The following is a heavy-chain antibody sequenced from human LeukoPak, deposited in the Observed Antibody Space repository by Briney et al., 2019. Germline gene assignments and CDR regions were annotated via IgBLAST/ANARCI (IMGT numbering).Heavy chain of an antibody. Sequence: PGGSLRLSCAASGFTFSSYAMSWVRQAPGKGLEWVSAISGSGGSTYYADSVKGRFTISRDNSNNTLYLQMNSLRAEDTAVYYCARDRGYSYGYGDYWGQGTLVTVSS. CDR3: ARDRGYSYGYGDY. J-gene: IGHJ4*02. CDR2: ISGSGGST. CDR1: GFTFSSYA. V-gene: IGHV3-23*01. D-gene: IGHD5-18*01.